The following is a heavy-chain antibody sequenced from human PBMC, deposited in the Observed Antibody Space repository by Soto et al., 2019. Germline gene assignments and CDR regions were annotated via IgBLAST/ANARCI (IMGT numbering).Heavy chain of an antibody. J-gene: IGHJ6*02. CDR1: GFTFSSYG. V-gene: IGHV3-30*18. CDR2: ISYDGSNK. D-gene: IGHD2-21*02. Sequence: QVQLVESGGGVVQPGRSLRLSCAASGFTFSSYGMHWVRQAPGKGLEWVAVISYDGSNKYYADSVKGRFTISRDNSKNKMXLQMNSLRAEDTAVYYCAKDWDIVVVTAIRYGMDVWGQGTTVTVSS. CDR3: AKDWDIVVVTAIRYGMDV.